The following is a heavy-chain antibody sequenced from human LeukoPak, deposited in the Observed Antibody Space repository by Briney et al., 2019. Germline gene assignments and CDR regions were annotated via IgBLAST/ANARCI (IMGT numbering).Heavy chain of an antibody. V-gene: IGHV3-21*01. CDR1: GFTFSSYS. CDR2: ISSSGSYI. J-gene: IGHJ6*02. D-gene: IGHD3-10*01. CDR3: ARAAHTTYVLGRYYYYAMDV. Sequence: GGSLRISCAASGFTFSSYSMNWVRQAPGKGLEWVSSISSSGSYIYYADSVKGRFTISRDNAKNSLYLQMNSLRAEDTAVYYCARAAHTTYVLGRYYYYAMDVWGQGTTVTVSS.